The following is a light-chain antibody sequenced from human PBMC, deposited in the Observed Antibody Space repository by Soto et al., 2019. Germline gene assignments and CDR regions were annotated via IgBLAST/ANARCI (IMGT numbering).Light chain of an antibody. CDR3: QPSFNTPLS. CDR1: QSISSY. J-gene: IGKJ4*01. CDR2: AAS. V-gene: IGKV1-39*01. Sequence: DIQMPQSPSSLSASVGDRVTITCRASQSISSYLNLYQQKPGKAPKLLIYAASSLQSGLSSRFSVSVSRTDFTLTISSLQPEDFATYYWQPSFNTPLSFGEGTKVDIK.